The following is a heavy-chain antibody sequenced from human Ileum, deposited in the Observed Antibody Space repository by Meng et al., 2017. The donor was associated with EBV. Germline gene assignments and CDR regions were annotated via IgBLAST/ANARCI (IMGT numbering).Heavy chain of an antibody. CDR3: TRGASGKFDR. CDR2: VDIDGTTS. D-gene: IGHD3-10*01. CDR1: GFPFPDYW. V-gene: IGHV3-74*01. J-gene: IGHJ5*02. Sequence: GQLGESGGGLFQPGGSLRRSCAASGFPFPDYWMHWVRQAPGKGLVWVSRVDIDGTTSVYADSVRGRFTISRDNTKNMIYLQINSLRADDTAVYYCTRGASGKFDRWGQGTLVTVSS.